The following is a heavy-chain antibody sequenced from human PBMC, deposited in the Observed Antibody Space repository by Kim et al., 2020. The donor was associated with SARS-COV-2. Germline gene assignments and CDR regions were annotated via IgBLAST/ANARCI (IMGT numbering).Heavy chain of an antibody. D-gene: IGHD5-12*01. Sequence: ASVKVSCKASGYTFTSSYMHCVRQAPGQGLEWMGIINLSGGSTYYAQNFQGRVTMTRDTSTSTVYMELSGLRSEDTAVYYCARDGGYVPRVKYGYSDYWGQGTLVTVSS. J-gene: IGHJ4*02. V-gene: IGHV1-46*01. CDR1: GYTFTSSY. CDR2: INLSGGST. CDR3: ARDGGYVPRVKYGYSDY.